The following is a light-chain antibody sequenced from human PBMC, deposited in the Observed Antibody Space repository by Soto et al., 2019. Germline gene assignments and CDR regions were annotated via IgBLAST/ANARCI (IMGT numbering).Light chain of an antibody. V-gene: IGKV3D-20*01. J-gene: IGKJ5*01. CDR1: QSVTSSY. CDR2: DAS. CDR3: QQYGSSPIT. Sequence: EIVLTQSPGTLSLSPGERATLSCRASQSVTSSYLAWYQQKPGLAPRLLIYDASSRATGIPDRFSGSGSGTDFTLTISRLEPEDFAVYYCQQYGSSPITFGQGTRLEIK.